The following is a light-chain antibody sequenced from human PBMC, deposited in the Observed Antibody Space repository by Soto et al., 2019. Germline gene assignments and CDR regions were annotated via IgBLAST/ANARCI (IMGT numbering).Light chain of an antibody. CDR2: SAS. V-gene: IGKV3-15*01. Sequence: EIVMTQSPATLSVSPGERATLSCRASQSVSSNLAWYQQKPGQAPRLLSYSASTRATGIPARFSGSGSGTEFTLTIRSLQSEDFAFYYCQQYNNWPPYTFGQGNKLEIK. CDR3: QQYNNWPPYT. CDR1: QSVSSN. J-gene: IGKJ2*01.